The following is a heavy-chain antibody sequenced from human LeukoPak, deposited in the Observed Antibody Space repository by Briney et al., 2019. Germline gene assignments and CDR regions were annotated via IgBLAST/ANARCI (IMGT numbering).Heavy chain of an antibody. CDR2: IHHSGST. CDR3: ASKLTAVAGYFDC. V-gene: IGHV4-4*02. CDR1: GDSISSNHW. D-gene: IGHD6-19*01. J-gene: IGHJ4*02. Sequence: PSGTLSLTCAVSGDSISSNHWWGWVRQPPGKGLEWIGEIHHSGSTNYNPSLKSRVTISVDKSKNQFSLKLSSVTAADTAVYYCASKLTAVAGYFDCWGQGTLVTVSS.